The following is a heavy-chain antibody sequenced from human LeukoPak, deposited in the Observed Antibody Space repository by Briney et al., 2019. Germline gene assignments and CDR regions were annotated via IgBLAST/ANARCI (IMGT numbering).Heavy chain of an antibody. V-gene: IGHV3-11*01. CDR1: GFTFSDYY. CDR2: ISSSGSII. J-gene: IGHJ5*02. D-gene: IGHD3-22*01. CDR3: ARTLVFYDSSGYWGVEWFDP. Sequence: PGGSLRLSCAASGFTFSDYYMRWIRQAPGKGLEWISYISSSGSIIYYADSVKGRFTISRDNAETSLYLQMNSLRAEDTAVYYCARTLVFYDSSGYWGVEWFDPWGQGTLVTVSS.